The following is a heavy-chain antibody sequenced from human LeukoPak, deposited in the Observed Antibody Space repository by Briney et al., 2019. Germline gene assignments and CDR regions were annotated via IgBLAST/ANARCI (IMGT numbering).Heavy chain of an antibody. CDR1: GYSIISDYF. D-gene: IGHD3/OR15-3a*01. CDR3: ARGIVGSRDFYFRYYFDY. V-gene: IGHV4-38-2*02. CDR2: IYHSGST. Sequence: SETLSLTCTVSGYSIISDYFWGWIRQPPGEGLEGIGTIYHSGSTYYSPSLKSRVTVSVDTSKNEFSLKLSSVTAADTAVYFCARGIVGSRDFYFRYYFDYWGQGTLVTVSS. J-gene: IGHJ4*02.